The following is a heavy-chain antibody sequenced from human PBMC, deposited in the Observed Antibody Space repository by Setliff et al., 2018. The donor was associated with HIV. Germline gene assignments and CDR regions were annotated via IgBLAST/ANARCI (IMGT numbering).Heavy chain of an antibody. CDR2: VHPSGST. CDR1: GYSISTAYY. D-gene: IGHD3-22*01. V-gene: IGHV4-38-2*01. J-gene: IGHJ3*01. CDR3: ARQGAGYYYASSAYYTGNGFDC. Sequence: SETLSLTCAVSGYSISTAYYWAWIRQPPGKGLEWIGGVHPSGSTHYNPSLRSRVTISPQPSKNQCSLELTSVTAAVTAVYYCARQGAGYYYASSAYYTGNGFDCRGQGTGFTV.